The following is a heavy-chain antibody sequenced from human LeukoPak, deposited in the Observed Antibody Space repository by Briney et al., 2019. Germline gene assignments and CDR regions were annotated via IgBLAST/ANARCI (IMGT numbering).Heavy chain of an antibody. V-gene: IGHV3-23*01. J-gene: IGHJ4*02. CDR3: AKHVSGSLFYFDY. D-gene: IGHD3-10*01. CDR2: ISGSGDST. CDR1: GFTFSSYA. Sequence: PGGSLRLSCAASGFTFSSYAMSWVRQAPGKGLEWVSAISGSGDSTYYADSVKGRFTISRDNSKNTLYLQMNSLRAEDTAVYYCAKHVSGSLFYFDYWGQRTLVTVSS.